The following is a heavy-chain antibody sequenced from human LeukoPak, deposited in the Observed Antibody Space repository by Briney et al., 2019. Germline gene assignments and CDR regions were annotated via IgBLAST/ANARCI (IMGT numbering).Heavy chain of an antibody. V-gene: IGHV3-30*18. J-gene: IGHJ2*01. Sequence: GGSLRLSCAASGFTFSSYGMHWVRQAPGKGLEWVAVISYDGSNKYYADSVKGRFTISRDNSKNTLYLQMNSLRAEDTAVYYCAKDYYDSSGYYYEDRDWYFDLWGRGTLVTVSS. D-gene: IGHD3-22*01. CDR3: AKDYYDSSGYYYEDRDWYFDL. CDR2: ISYDGSNK. CDR1: GFTFSSYG.